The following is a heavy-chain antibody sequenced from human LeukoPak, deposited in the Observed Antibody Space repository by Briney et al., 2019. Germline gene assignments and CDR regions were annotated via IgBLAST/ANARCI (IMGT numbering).Heavy chain of an antibody. CDR1: GFTFSSYS. D-gene: IGHD3-10*01. V-gene: IGHV3-21*01. J-gene: IGHJ3*02. CDR3: ARRITSGAFDI. CDR2: ISSSSSYI. Sequence: GGPLRLSCAASGFTFSSYSMNWVRQAPGKGLEWVSSISSSSSYIYYADSVKGRFTISRDNAKNSLYLQMNSLRAEDTAVYYCARRITSGAFDIWGQGTMVTVSS.